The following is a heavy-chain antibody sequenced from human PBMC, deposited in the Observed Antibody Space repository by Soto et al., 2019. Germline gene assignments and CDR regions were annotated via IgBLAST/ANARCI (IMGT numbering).Heavy chain of an antibody. CDR1: GGSFSGYY. D-gene: IGHD4-17*01. V-gene: IGHV4-34*01. J-gene: IGHJ6*02. CDR3: ARDFLKTTVTGSGYGMDV. Sequence: SETLSLTCAVYGGSFSGYYWSWIRQPPGKGLEWIGEINHSGSTNYNPSLKSRVTISVDTSKNQFSLKLTSVTAADTAVYYCARDFLKTTVTGSGYGMDVWGQGTTVTVSS. CDR2: INHSGST.